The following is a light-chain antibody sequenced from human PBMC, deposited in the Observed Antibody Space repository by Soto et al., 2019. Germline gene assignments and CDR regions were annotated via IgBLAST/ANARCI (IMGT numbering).Light chain of an antibody. CDR2: GAS. CDR3: QQYGSSPWT. CDR1: QSVSSSY. V-gene: IGKV3-20*01. Sequence: EIVLTQSPGTLSLSPGERATLSCRAGQSVSSSYLAWYQQKPGQAPRPLSYGASSRAIGIPDRFSGSGSGTDFTLTISRLEPEDFAVYYCQQYGSSPWTFGPGTKVEIK. J-gene: IGKJ1*01.